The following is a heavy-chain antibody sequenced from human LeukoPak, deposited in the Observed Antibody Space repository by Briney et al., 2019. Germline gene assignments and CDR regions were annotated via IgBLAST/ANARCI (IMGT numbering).Heavy chain of an antibody. D-gene: IGHD1-26*01. CDR3: ARGQIAYSGSYSDY. Sequence: GGSLRLSCAASGFTFSSYAMHWVRQAPGKGLEYVSTISSNGGSTYYANSVKDRFTISRDNSRNTLYLQMGSLRAEDMAVYYCARGQIAYSGSYSDYWGQGTLVTVPS. J-gene: IGHJ4*02. CDR1: GFTFSSYA. CDR2: ISSNGGST. V-gene: IGHV3-64*01.